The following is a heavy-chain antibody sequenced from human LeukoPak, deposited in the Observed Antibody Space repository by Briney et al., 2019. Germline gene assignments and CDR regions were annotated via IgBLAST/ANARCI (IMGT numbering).Heavy chain of an antibody. J-gene: IGHJ4*02. V-gene: IGHV1-2*02. CDR2: INPEKRDT. Sequence: ASVKVSCKSSGYTFTVYAIHWVRQAPGQGLEWMGWINPEKRDTGYAHKFQGRVTMTSDTSISTAYMELSSLRSDDTAVYYCAKKVRGPSHPLDFWGQGTLVTVSS. CDR3: AKKVRGPSHPLDF. CDR1: GYTFTVYA. D-gene: IGHD5-12*01.